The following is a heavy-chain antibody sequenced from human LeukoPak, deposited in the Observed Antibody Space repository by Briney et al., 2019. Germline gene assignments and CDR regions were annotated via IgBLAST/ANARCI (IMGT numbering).Heavy chain of an antibody. D-gene: IGHD3-10*01. Sequence: ASVKVSCKASGYTFTGYYIHWVRQAPGQGLEWMGWINSNTGGTDYAQNFQGRVTMTRDTSINTAYMELSSLKSDDTAAYYCARRIWFGEPQFDYWGQGTLVTVSS. CDR3: ARRIWFGEPQFDY. V-gene: IGHV1-2*02. CDR2: INSNTGGT. J-gene: IGHJ4*02. CDR1: GYTFTGYY.